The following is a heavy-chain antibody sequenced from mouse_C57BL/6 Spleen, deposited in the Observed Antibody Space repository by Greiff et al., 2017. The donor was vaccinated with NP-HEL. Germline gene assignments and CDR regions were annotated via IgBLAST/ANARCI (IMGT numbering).Heavy chain of an antibody. CDR1: GYTFTSYW. V-gene: IGHV1-7*01. D-gene: IGHD1-1*01. J-gene: IGHJ3*01. CDR2: INPSSGYT. CDR3: ARDDGSSYGFSY. Sequence: VQLQQSGAELAKPGASVKLSCKASGYTFTSYWMHWVKQRPGQGLEWIGYINPSSGYTKYNQKFKDKATLTAAKSSSTAYMQLSSLTYDDSAVYYCARDDGSSYGFSYWGKGTLVTVSA.